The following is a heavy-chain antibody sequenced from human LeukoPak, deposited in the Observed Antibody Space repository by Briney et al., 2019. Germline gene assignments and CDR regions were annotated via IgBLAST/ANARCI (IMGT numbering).Heavy chain of an antibody. D-gene: IGHD3-10*01. CDR3: ARGTSGSGSYTVLLDY. CDR1: GFTFSSYG. J-gene: IGHJ4*02. V-gene: IGHV3-33*01. CDR2: IWYDGSNK. Sequence: GGSLRLSCAASGFTFSSYGMHWVRQAPGKGLEWVAVIWYDGSNKYYADSVKGRFTISRDNPKNTLYLQMNSLRAEDTAVYYCARGTSGSGSYTVLLDYWGQGTLVTVSS.